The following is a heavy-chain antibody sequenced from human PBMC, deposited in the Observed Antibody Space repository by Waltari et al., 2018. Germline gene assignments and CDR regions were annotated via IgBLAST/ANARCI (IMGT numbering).Heavy chain of an antibody. D-gene: IGHD6-19*01. CDR2: FYYSGNT. V-gene: IGHV4-39*07. CDR3: TRHAKSSSGWNYFDY. CDR1: GGSLSTRSDY. J-gene: IGHJ4*02. Sequence: QLQLQESGPGLVKPSETLSLTCTVSGGSLSTRSDYWGWSRQPPGKWLGWVGGFYYSGNTYYNPSLKSRVTISVDTSKNQFSLKLSSVTAADTAVYYCTRHAKSSSGWNYFDYWGQGTLVTVSS.